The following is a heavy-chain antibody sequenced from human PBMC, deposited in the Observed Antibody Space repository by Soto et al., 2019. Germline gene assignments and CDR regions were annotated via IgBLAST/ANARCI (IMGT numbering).Heavy chain of an antibody. Sequence: SVKVSCKASGGTFSSYAISWVRQAPGQGLEWMGGIIPIFGTANYAQKFQGRVTITADESTSTAYMELSSLRSEDTAVYYCARGRYSYGYISHDYWGQGTLVTVSS. J-gene: IGHJ4*02. V-gene: IGHV1-69*13. CDR2: IIPIFGTA. D-gene: IGHD5-18*01. CDR3: ARGRYSYGYISHDY. CDR1: GGTFSSYA.